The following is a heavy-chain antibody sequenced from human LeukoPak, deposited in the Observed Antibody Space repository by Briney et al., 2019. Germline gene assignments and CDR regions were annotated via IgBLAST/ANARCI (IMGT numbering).Heavy chain of an antibody. CDR1: GFTFTKNW. CDR2: IKQDGGET. Sequence: GGSLRLSCAASGFTFTKNWMTWVRQAPGKGLEWVASIKQDGGETFYVDSVKGRFTISRDNAKNSLYLQMNSLRAEDTAVYYCTREDHSNYNYWGQGTLVTVSS. J-gene: IGHJ4*02. D-gene: IGHD4-11*01. CDR3: TREDHSNYNY. V-gene: IGHV3-7*01.